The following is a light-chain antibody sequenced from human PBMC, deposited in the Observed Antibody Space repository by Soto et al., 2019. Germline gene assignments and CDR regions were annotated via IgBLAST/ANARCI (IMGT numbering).Light chain of an antibody. Sequence: QSALTQPASVSGSPGQSITISCTGTSSDVGGYNYVSWYQQHPGKAPKLMMYEVSNRPSGISNRFSGSKSGNTASLTISALQAEDEADYYCTSYSSSTTVIFGGGTKVTVL. CDR3: TSYSSSTTVI. J-gene: IGLJ2*01. V-gene: IGLV2-14*01. CDR1: SSDVGGYNY. CDR2: EVS.